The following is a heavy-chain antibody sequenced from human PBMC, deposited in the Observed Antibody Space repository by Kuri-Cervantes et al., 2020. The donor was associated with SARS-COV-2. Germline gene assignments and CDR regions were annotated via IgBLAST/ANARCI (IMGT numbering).Heavy chain of an antibody. V-gene: IGHV1-46*01. J-gene: IGHJ4*02. Sequence: ASVKVSCKASGYIFTNYYMSWVRQAPGQGLEWLGIINPSGGGTSYAQKFQGRVTMTRDTSTSTVYMELSSLRSEDTAVYYCARGRLSSDYFDDWGQGTLVTISS. CDR1: GYIFTNYY. D-gene: IGHD6-6*01. CDR2: INPSGGGT. CDR3: ARGRLSSDYFDD.